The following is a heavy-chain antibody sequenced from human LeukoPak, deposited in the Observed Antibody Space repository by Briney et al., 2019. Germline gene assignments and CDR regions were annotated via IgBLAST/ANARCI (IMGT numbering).Heavy chain of an antibody. CDR3: ARDLGWGAATRWYFDY. CDR2: IGSSSSYI. D-gene: IGHD2-15*01. J-gene: IGHJ4*02. Sequence: GGSLRLSCAASGFTFSSYSMNWVRQAPGKGLEWVSSIGSSSSYIYYADSVKGRFTISRDNAKNSLYLQMNSLRAEDTAVYYCARDLGWGAATRWYFDYWGQGTLVTVSS. V-gene: IGHV3-21*01. CDR1: GFTFSSYS.